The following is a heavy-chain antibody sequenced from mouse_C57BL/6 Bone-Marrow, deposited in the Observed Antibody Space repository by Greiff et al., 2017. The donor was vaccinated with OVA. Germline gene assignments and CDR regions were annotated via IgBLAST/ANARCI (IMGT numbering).Heavy chain of an antibody. V-gene: IGHV1-59*01. J-gene: IGHJ3*01. D-gene: IGHD1-1*01. Sequence: QVQLKQPGAELVRPGTSVKLSCKASGYTFTSYWMHWVKQRPGQGLEWIGVIDPSDSYTNYNQKFKGKATLTVDTSSSTAYMQLSSLTSEDSAVYYCARGGYGSSYKAWFAYWGQGTLVTVSA. CDR2: IDPSDSYT. CDR1: GYTFTSYW. CDR3: ARGGYGSSYKAWFAY.